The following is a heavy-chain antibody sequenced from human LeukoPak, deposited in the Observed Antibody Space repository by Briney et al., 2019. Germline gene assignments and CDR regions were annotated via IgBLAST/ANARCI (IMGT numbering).Heavy chain of an antibody. CDR2: INHSGST. Sequence: SETLSLTCAVYGGSFSGYYWSWIRQPPGKGLEWIGEINHSGSTNYNPSLKSRVTISVDTSKNQFSLKLSSVTAADTAVYYCASFWDHGSGWYGAFDIWGQGTMVTVSS. V-gene: IGHV4-34*01. CDR3: ASFWDHGSGWYGAFDI. CDR1: GGSFSGYY. D-gene: IGHD6-19*01. J-gene: IGHJ3*02.